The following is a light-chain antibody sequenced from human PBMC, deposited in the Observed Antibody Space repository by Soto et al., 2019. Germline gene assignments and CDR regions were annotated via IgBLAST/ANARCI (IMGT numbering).Light chain of an antibody. CDR2: GAS. CDR1: QGVASN. V-gene: IGKV3-15*01. J-gene: IGKJ2*01. CDR3: QQYNNWPPYT. Sequence: EIVMTQSPATLSVSPGERATLSCRASQGVASNLAWYQQRPGQAPRLLIYGASTRATGVPDRFSGSGSGTEFTLTISSLQSEDFAVYFCQQYNNWPPYTFGQGTKVDIK.